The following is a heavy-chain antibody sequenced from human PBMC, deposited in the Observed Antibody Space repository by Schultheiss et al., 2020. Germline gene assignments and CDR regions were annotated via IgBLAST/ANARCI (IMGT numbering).Heavy chain of an antibody. CDR3: ARVDFLWASVDV. CDR2: ISGSGGST. J-gene: IGHJ6*04. Sequence: GESLKISCAASGFTFSSYAMSWVRQAPGKGLEWVSAISGSGGSTYYADSVKGRFTISRDNAKNSLYLQMNSLRAGDTAVYYCARVDFLWASVDVWGKGTTVTVSS. V-gene: IGHV3-23*01. CDR1: GFTFSSYA. D-gene: IGHD2-21*01.